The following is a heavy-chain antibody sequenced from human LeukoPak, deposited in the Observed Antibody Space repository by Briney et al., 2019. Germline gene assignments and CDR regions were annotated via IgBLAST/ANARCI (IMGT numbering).Heavy chain of an antibody. D-gene: IGHD3-9*01. V-gene: IGHV1-8*01. J-gene: IGHJ3*02. CDR1: GYTFTSYD. Sequence: ASVKVSCKASGYTFTSYDINWVRQATGQGLEWMGWMNSNSGNTGYAQKFQGRVTMTRNTSISTAYMELSSLRSEDTAVYYCARRRRYFDWLSYDDAFDIWGQGTMVTVSS. CDR3: ARRRRYFDWLSYDDAFDI. CDR2: MNSNSGNT.